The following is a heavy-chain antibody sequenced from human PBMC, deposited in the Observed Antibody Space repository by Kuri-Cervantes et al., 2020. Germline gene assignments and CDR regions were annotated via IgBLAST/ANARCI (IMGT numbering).Heavy chain of an antibody. J-gene: IGHJ4*02. CDR2: IDWDDDK. CDR3: ARAYNDGSTYYYGLFDY. V-gene: IGHV2-70*01. Sequence: SGPTLVKPTHSHTLTSTISGISHSTSGVGVGWIRQPPGKALEWLALIDWDDDKYYSTSLKTRLTISKDTSKNQVVLTMTNMDPVDTATYYCARAYNDGSTYYYGLFDYWGQGTLVTVSS. CDR1: GISHSTSGVG. D-gene: IGHD3-22*01.